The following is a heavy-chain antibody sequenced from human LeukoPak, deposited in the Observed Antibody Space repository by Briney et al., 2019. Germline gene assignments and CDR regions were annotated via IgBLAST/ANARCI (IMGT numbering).Heavy chain of an antibody. J-gene: IGHJ4*02. D-gene: IGHD6-19*01. CDR3: ARHLIAVAGPFDY. Sequence: SETLSLTCTVSGGSISGYYWSWVRQPPGKGLEWIGCIYYSGSTNYNPSLKSRVTISVDTSKNQFSLKLSSVSAADTAVYFCARHLIAVAGPFDYWGQGTLVTVYS. CDR2: IYYSGST. V-gene: IGHV4-59*08. CDR1: GGSISGYY.